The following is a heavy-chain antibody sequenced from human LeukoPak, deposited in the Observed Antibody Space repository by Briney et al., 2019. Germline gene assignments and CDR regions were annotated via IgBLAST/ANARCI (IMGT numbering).Heavy chain of an antibody. CDR3: ARLSAMSIGRGGDC. CDR2: IYPVDSDA. D-gene: IGHD2-2*01. J-gene: IGHJ4*02. CDR1: GYSFTTYW. V-gene: IGHV5-51*01. Sequence: GEPLKIPCKAPGYSFTTYWIGWVRQMPGKGLEWMGIIYPVDSDARYSPSFQGQVTISVDKSISSAYLQWSSLKASDTAVYSCARLSAMSIGRGGDCWGQGTLVTVSS.